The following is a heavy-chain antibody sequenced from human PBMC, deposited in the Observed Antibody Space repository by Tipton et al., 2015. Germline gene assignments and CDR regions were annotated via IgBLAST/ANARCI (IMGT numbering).Heavy chain of an antibody. CDR3: ARDSHYSKRPMGMDV. Sequence: QLVQSGAEVKKPGSPVKVSCKASGGSFNSYTISWVRQAPGQGLEWMGGVIPMYGSVNYAQKFQVRVTITADASTVYMELSSLRSEDTAVYYCARDSHYSKRPMGMDVWGQGTTVTVSS. V-gene: IGHV1-69*01. CDR2: VIPMYGSV. CDR1: GGSFNSYT. J-gene: IGHJ6*02. D-gene: IGHD6-13*01.